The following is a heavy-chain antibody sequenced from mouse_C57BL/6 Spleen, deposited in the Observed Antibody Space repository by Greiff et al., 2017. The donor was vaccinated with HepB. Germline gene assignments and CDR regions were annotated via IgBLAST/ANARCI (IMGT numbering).Heavy chain of an antibody. Sequence: GGGLVQPKGSLKLSCAASGFSFNTYAMNWVRQAPGKGLEWVARIRSKSNNYATYYADSVKDRFTISRDDSESMLYLQMNNLKTEDTAMYYCVRLGDYGSSSAYWGQGTLVTVSA. V-gene: IGHV10-1*01. CDR2: IRSKSNNYAT. CDR3: VRLGDYGSSSAY. CDR1: GFSFNTYA. J-gene: IGHJ3*01. D-gene: IGHD1-1*01.